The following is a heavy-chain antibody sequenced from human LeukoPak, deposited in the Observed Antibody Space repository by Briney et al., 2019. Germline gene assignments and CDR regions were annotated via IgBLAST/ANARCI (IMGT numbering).Heavy chain of an antibody. J-gene: IGHJ4*02. CDR1: GYTFTSYY. V-gene: IGHV1-46*01. D-gene: IGHD5-12*01. Sequence: ASVKVSCKASGYTFTSYYMHWVRQAPGQGLEWMGIINPSGGSTSYAQKFQGRVTITRDTSVSTAYMELSSLRSEDTAVYYCARDHNIVAPFDYWGQGTLVTVSS. CDR2: INPSGGST. CDR3: ARDHNIVAPFDY.